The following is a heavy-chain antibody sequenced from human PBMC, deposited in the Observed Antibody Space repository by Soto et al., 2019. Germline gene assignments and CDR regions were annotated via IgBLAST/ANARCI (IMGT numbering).Heavy chain of an antibody. Sequence: GGPLRLSCAASGFTFSTYIMGWVRQAPGKGLEWVSGISGSGGTTYYADSVKGRFTISRDNSKNTLYLQMNSLRAEDTAVYYCAKNPGYYYDSTGYHFDYWGQGTLVTVSS. CDR3: AKNPGYYYDSTGYHFDY. CDR2: ISGSGGTT. D-gene: IGHD3-22*01. V-gene: IGHV3-23*01. CDR1: GFTFSTYI. J-gene: IGHJ4*02.